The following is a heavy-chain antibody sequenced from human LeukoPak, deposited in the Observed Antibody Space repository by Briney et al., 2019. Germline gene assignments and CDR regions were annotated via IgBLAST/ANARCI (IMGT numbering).Heavy chain of an antibody. CDR2: ISGSGDRT. V-gene: IGHV3-23*01. Sequence: PGGSLRLSCAASGFTFSSSAMSWVRQAPGKGLEWVSTISGSGDRTYYADSVKGRFTISRDNSKNTLYLQMNSLRAEDTAVYYCAKDVGYSYGSVPSYMDVWGKGTTVTISS. CDR3: AKDVGYSYGSVPSYMDV. D-gene: IGHD5-18*01. J-gene: IGHJ6*03. CDR1: GFTFSSSA.